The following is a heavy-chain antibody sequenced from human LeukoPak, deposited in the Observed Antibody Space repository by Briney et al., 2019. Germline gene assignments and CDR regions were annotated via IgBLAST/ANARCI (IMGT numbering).Heavy chain of an antibody. D-gene: IGHD5-24*01. V-gene: IGHV4-34*01. J-gene: IGHJ4*02. CDR2: INHSGST. CDR1: VGSSSGYN. Sequence: SETLSLTCAVYVGSSSGYNWSWARQPPGKGLEWIGEINHSGSTNFNSSLKSRLTISVDTSRNQFSLKLSSVTAADTAVYYCARGVEMAGFDYWGQGNLVTVSS. CDR3: ARGVEMAGFDY.